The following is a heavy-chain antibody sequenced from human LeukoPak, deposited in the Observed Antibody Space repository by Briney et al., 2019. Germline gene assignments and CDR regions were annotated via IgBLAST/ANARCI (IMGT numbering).Heavy chain of an antibody. CDR3: AADATPLVRGLIIAFGY. D-gene: IGHD3-10*01. CDR1: GFTFSGSA. CDR2: IIVDSGKT. J-gene: IGHJ4*02. Sequence: ASVKVSCKASGFTFSGSAVQWVRQARGQRLEWLGWIIVDSGKTHYLQKLQERVTITRDMSTSTAYMELSSLRSEDTAVYYCAADATPLVRGLIIAFGYWGQGTQVTVSS. V-gene: IGHV1-58*01.